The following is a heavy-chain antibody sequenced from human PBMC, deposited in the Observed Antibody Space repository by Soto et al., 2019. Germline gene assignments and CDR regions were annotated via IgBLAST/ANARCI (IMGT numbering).Heavy chain of an antibody. Sequence: TGGSLRLSCGASGFTFSSYGMHWVRQAPGKGLEWVAVISYDGSNKYYADSVKGRFTISRDNSKNTLYLQMNSLRAEDTAVYYCAKTIFVLMVYAYFDYWGQGTLVTVSS. CDR3: AKTIFVLMVYAYFDY. CDR1: GFTFSSYG. V-gene: IGHV3-30*18. CDR2: ISYDGSNK. J-gene: IGHJ4*02. D-gene: IGHD2-8*01.